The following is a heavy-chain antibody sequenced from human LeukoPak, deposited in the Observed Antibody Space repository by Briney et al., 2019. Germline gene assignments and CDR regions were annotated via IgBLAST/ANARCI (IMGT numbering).Heavy chain of an antibody. CDR3: AKGGYSSSWYGVSGY. J-gene: IGHJ4*02. CDR1: GFTFSSYA. CDR2: ISYDGSNK. D-gene: IGHD6-13*01. Sequence: GGSLRLSCAASGFTFSSYAMHWVRQAPGKGLEWVAVISYDGSNKYYADSVKGRFTISRDNSKNTLYLQMNSLRAEDTAVYYCAKGGYSSSWYGVSGYWGQGTLVTVSS. V-gene: IGHV3-30-3*01.